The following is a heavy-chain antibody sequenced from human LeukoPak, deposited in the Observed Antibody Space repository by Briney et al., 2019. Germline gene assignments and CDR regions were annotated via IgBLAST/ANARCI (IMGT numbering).Heavy chain of an antibody. CDR2: IYYSGST. CDR1: GGSISSSSYY. D-gene: IGHD4-11*01. Sequence: SETLSLTCTVSGGSISSSSYYWGWIRQPPGKGLEWIGSIYYSGSTYYNPSLKSRVTISVDTSKNQFSLKLSSVTAADTAVYYCAGSHDYSDYPYFQHWGQGTLVTVSS. CDR3: AGSHDYSDYPYFQH. V-gene: IGHV4-39*07. J-gene: IGHJ1*01.